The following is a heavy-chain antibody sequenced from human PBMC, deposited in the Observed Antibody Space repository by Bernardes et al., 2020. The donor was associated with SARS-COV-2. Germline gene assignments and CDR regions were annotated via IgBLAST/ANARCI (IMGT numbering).Heavy chain of an antibody. CDR1: GYSFTCHW. V-gene: IGHV5-51*01. J-gene: IGHJ3*01. D-gene: IGHD6-6*01. Sequence: GVYLKSSGHDSGYSFTCHWLAWVRPMPGKGLEWMGMIYPDDSETRFSPSFQGRVTISADKSINTAYLQWTSLKASDTAMYYCATHSDSSERGAFDLWGQGTLVTVSS. CDR3: ATHSDSSERGAFDL. CDR2: IYPDDSET.